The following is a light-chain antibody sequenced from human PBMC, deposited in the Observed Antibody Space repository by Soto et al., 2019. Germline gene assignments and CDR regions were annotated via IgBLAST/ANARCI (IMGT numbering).Light chain of an antibody. CDR1: SSDVGGHDY. J-gene: IGLJ1*01. CDR2: EVR. V-gene: IGLV2-14*01. CDR3: SAYSSTTRV. Sequence: QSVLTQPASVSGSPGQSITISCTGTSSDVGGHDYVSWYQQHPGKAPKLIIYEVRNRPSGVSDRFSGSMSGNTASLTVSGLHAEEAAHYYGSAYSSTTRVFGAGTKVTVL.